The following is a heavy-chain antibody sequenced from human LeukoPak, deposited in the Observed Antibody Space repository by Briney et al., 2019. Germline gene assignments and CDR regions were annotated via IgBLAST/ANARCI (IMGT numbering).Heavy chain of an antibody. CDR1: GGSISSYY. V-gene: IGHV4-59*01. CDR3: AGRRSCTSCYVTFDY. J-gene: IGHJ4*02. D-gene: IGHD2-2*01. Sequence: PSETLSLTCTVSGGSISSYYWSWIRQPPGKGLEWIGYIYYSGSTNYDPSLKSRVTISVDTSKNQFSLKLSSVTAADTAVYYCAGRRSCTSCYVTFDYWGQGTLVTVSS. CDR2: IYYSGST.